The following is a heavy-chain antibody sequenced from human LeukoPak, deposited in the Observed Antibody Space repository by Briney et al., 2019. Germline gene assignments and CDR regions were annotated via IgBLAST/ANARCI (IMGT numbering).Heavy chain of an antibody. CDR3: ARGRLADYGDYEGFEY. Sequence: PSETLSLTCTLFGGSISSYYWSWIRRPAGKGLEWVGRLHISGSTNYNPSLKSRATMSVDTSKNQFSLKLRSVTAADTALYFCARGRLADYGDYEGFEYWGQGTLVTVSS. V-gene: IGHV4-4*07. D-gene: IGHD4-17*01. CDR1: GGSISSYY. J-gene: IGHJ4*02. CDR2: LHISGST.